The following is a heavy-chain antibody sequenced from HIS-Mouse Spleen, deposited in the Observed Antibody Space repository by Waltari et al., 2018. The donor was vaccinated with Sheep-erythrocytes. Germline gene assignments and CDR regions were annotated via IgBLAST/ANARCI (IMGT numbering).Heavy chain of an antibody. CDR3: ARAVAGTPDAFDI. Sequence: EVQLVESGGGLVQPGGSLRLSCAASGLTFSSYWMSWVRQAPGKGLEWVANIKQDGSEKYYVDSVKGRFTISRDNAKNSLYLQMNSLRAEDTAVYYCARAVAGTPDAFDIWGQGTMVTVSS. D-gene: IGHD1-7*01. V-gene: IGHV3-7*01. CDR1: GLTFSSYW. CDR2: IKQDGSEK. J-gene: IGHJ3*02.